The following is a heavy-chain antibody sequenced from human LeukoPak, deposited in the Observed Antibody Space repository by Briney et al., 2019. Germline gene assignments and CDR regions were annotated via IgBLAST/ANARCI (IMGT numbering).Heavy chain of an antibody. J-gene: IGHJ4*02. Sequence: GGSLRLSCEASGFTFSNYAMTWVRQTPGKGLEWVSGISGNSGNIQYADSVRGRFTISRDNAKNSLYLQMNSLRAEDTAIYYCGGCIPSRLIVSDCWRQGTLVTGSS. V-gene: IGHV3-21*01. CDR1: GFTFSNYA. CDR2: ISGNSGNI. D-gene: IGHD2-21*01. CDR3: GGCIPSRLIVSDC.